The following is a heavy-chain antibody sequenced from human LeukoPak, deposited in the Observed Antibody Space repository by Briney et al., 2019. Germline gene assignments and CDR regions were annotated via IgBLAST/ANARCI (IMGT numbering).Heavy chain of an antibody. CDR1: GYTLTELS. CDR2: FDPEDGET. D-gene: IGHD1-14*01. V-gene: IGHV1-24*01. Sequence: ASVTVSCKVSGYTLTELSMHWVRQAPGKGLEWMGGFDPEDGETIYAQKFQGRVTMTEDTSTDTAYMELSSLRSEDTAVYYCARGTLNIPGEHGAFDYWGQGTLVTVSS. J-gene: IGHJ4*02. CDR3: ARGTLNIPGEHGAFDY.